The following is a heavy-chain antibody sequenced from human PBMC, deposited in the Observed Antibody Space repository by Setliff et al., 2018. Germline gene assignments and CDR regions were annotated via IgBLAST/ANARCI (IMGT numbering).Heavy chain of an antibody. J-gene: IGHJ6*02. Sequence: PGGSLRLSCAASGFNFGAYAMHWVRQAPGKGLEWLSKISGDGITIFYADSVRGRFTISRDNAKNSVFLQMNSLRADDTAVYYCARDGVYYAMDVWGQGTTVTVSS. CDR1: GFNFGAYA. CDR2: ISGDGITI. CDR3: ARDGVYYAMDV. V-gene: IGHV3-48*03.